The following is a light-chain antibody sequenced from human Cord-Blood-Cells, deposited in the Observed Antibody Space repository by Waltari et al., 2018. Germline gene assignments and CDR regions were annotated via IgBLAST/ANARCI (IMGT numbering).Light chain of an antibody. Sequence: SYELTQPPSVSVSPGQTASIPCSGDKLGDKYACWYQQKPGQSPVLVIYQDSKRPSGIPERFSGSNSGNTATLTISGTQAMDEADYYCQAWDSSTPAVVFGGGTKLTVL. V-gene: IGLV3-1*01. CDR1: KLGDKY. CDR3: QAWDSSTPAVV. CDR2: QDS. J-gene: IGLJ2*01.